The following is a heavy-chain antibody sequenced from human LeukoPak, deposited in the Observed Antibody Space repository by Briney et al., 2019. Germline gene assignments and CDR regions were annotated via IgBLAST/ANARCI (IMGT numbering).Heavy chain of an antibody. J-gene: IGHJ6*03. CDR3: ARRYYYYMDV. CDR1: GGSFSGYY. Sequence: PSETLSLTCAVYGGSFSGYYCSWIRQPPGKGLEWIGEINHSGSTNYNPSLKSRVTISVDTSKNQFSLKLSSVTAADTAVYYCARRYYYYMDVWGKGTTVTVSS. V-gene: IGHV4-34*01. CDR2: INHSGST.